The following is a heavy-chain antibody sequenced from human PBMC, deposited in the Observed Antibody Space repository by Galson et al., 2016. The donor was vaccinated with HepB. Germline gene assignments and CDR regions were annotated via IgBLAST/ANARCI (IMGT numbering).Heavy chain of an antibody. V-gene: IGHV1-69*01. CDR3: ARASGYHYVSWFDP. D-gene: IGHD3-16*01. CDR1: GGIFNSYG. CDR2: IIAIFGTA. Sequence: KVSCKASGGIFNSYGITWVRQAPGQGLEWMGGIIAIFGTANYAQKFQGRVTITADESTSTVYMELSSLRSEDTAVYYCARASGYHYVSWFDPWGQGTLVTVSS. J-gene: IGHJ5*02.